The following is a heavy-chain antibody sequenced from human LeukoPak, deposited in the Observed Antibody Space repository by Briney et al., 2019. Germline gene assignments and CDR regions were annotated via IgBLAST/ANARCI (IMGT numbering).Heavy chain of an antibody. CDR3: ARDQWDAFDI. V-gene: IGHV3-21*01. CDR2: ISSSSSYI. D-gene: IGHD6-19*01. J-gene: IGHJ3*02. CDR1: GFTFSSYS. Sequence: GGSLRLSCAASGFTFSSYSMNWVRQAPGKGLEWVSSISSSSSYIYYADSVKGRFTISRDNAKNTLYLQMNSLRAEDTAVYYCARDQWDAFDIWGQGTMVTVSS.